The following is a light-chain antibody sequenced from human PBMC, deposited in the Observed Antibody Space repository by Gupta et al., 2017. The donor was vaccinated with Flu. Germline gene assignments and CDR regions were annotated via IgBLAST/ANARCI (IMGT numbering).Light chain of an antibody. CDR1: SGHSTYP. CDR3: QAWGAGVRV. J-gene: IGLJ3*02. Sequence: QLVLTQSPSASASLGASVKLTCTLSSGHSTYPIAWHQQQPEKRPRFLMKLNSDGSHDKGDGIPDRFSGSSSGAERYLTISSLQSENETDYFCQAWGAGVRVFGGGTKLTVL. V-gene: IGLV4-69*01. CDR2: LNSDGSH.